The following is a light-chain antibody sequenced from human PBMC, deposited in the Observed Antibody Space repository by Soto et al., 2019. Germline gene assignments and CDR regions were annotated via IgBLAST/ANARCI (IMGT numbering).Light chain of an antibody. CDR3: QQRHIWVT. J-gene: IGKJ4*01. CDR2: DAS. Sequence: EIVMTQSPATLSLSPGERATLSCRASQSIGTYLAWFQQKPGQTPRLLIYDASKRATGIPARFSGSGSGTDFTLTISILEPEDSAVYYCQQRHIWVTFGGGTRVEIK. CDR1: QSIGTY. V-gene: IGKV3-11*01.